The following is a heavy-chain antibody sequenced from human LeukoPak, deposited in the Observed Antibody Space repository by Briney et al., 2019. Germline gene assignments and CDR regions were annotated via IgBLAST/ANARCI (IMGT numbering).Heavy chain of an antibody. CDR3: PRGHVNGSGYFDY. V-gene: IGHV4-59*01. D-gene: IGHD1-14*01. CDR2: IYYTGYT. Sequence: SETLSLTCTVSGGSISSYYWSWIRQPPGKGLEWIGYIYYTGYTNYNPSLKSRVTISVGTSKKQFSLKLNSVTAADTACYYGPRGHVNGSGYFDYWGQGTRVTVSS. J-gene: IGHJ4*02. CDR1: GGSISSYY.